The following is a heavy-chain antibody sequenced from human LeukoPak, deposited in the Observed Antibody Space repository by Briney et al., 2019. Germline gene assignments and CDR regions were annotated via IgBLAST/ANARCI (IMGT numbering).Heavy chain of an antibody. Sequence: GGSLRLSCAASGFTFSSYWMHWVRQVPGKGLVWVSRINSDGSSTSYADSVKGRFTISRDNAKNTLHVQMNSLRAEDTAVYYCSTGSGHAFDIWGRGTMVAVSS. CDR2: INSDGSST. CDR1: GFTFSSYW. D-gene: IGHD3-10*01. CDR3: STGSGHAFDI. V-gene: IGHV3-74*01. J-gene: IGHJ3*02.